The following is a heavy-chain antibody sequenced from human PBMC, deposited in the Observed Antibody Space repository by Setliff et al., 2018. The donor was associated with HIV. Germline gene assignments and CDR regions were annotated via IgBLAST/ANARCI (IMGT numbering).Heavy chain of an antibody. Sequence: TFSSYAMSWVRQSPGKGLQWVSDSSPTSSSKLYAESVKGRFTISRDNAKNSLYLQMNSLRVEDTAVYYCARVDFWSGHAFYLDVWGKGTTVTVS. CDR2: SSPTSSSK. V-gene: IGHV3-48*01. CDR1: TFSSYA. J-gene: IGHJ6*03. CDR3: ARVDFWSGHAFYLDV. D-gene: IGHD3-3*01.